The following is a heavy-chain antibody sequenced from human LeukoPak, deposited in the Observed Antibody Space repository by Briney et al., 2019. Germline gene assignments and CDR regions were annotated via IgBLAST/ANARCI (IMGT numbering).Heavy chain of an antibody. CDR1: GFTFSDYY. Sequence: PGGSLRLSCAASGFTFSDYYMNWIRQAPGKGLEWVSYTSSSGSSIYYADSVKGRFTISRDNAKNSLYLQMNSLRAEDTAVYYCAISSVVAEGTFDYWGQGTLVTVSS. D-gene: IGHD2-15*01. J-gene: IGHJ4*02. CDR3: AISSVVAEGTFDY. CDR2: TSSSGSSI. V-gene: IGHV3-11*01.